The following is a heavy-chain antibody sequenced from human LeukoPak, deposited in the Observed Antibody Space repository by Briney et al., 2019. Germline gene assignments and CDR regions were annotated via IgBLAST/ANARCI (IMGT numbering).Heavy chain of an antibody. CDR3: ARHPSRGYFDY. CDR2: IYYSGST. Sequence: SETLSLTCTVSGGSISSSSYYWGWIRQPPGKGLEWIGSIYYSGSTYYNPSLKSRVTISVDTSKNQFSLKLSSVTAADTAVYYCARHPSRGYFDYWGQGTLVTVSS. J-gene: IGHJ4*02. V-gene: IGHV4-39*01. CDR1: GGSISSSSYY.